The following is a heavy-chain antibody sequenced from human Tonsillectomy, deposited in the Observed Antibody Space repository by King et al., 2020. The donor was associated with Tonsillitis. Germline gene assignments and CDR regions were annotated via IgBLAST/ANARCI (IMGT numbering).Heavy chain of an antibody. CDR3: AKARGTATYSYGMDV. Sequence: MQLVQSGGGVVQPGRSLRLSCTASGFTFSGYGMHWVRQAPGKGLEWVAVISYDGSNKYYADSVKGRFTISRDNSKNTLYLQMNSLRAEDTAVYYCAKARGTATYSYGMDVWGQGTTVTVSS. CDR1: GFTFSGYG. D-gene: IGHD5-18*01. J-gene: IGHJ6*02. CDR2: ISYDGSNK. V-gene: IGHV3-30*18.